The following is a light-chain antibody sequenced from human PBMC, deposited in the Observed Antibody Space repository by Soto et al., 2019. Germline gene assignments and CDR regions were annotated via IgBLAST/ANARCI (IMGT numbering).Light chain of an antibody. CDR2: EVS. CDR3: SSYAGNNIHYV. Sequence: QSALTQTPSASGSAGQSVTISCTGTSTDVGGYNYVSWYQQHPGKAPKLMIYEVSKRPSGVPDRFSGSKSGNTASLTVSGIQAEDEADYYCSSYAGNNIHYVFGTGTKVTVL. CDR1: STDVGGYNY. V-gene: IGLV2-8*01. J-gene: IGLJ1*01.